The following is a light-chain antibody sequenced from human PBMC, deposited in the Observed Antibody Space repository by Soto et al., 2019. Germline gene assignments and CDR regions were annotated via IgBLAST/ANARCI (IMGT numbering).Light chain of an antibody. J-gene: IGLJ1*01. CDR1: RSNIGRNY. V-gene: IGLV1-51*01. CDR3: GTWDSSLSSGPYV. Sequence: QSVLTQPPSVSAAPGQTVTISCSGSRSNIGRNYVSWYQQLPGTAPRLLIYDNNKRPSGIPDRFSGSKSGTSATLDISGLQTGDEAVYYCGTWDSSLSSGPYVFGPGTKLTVL. CDR2: DNN.